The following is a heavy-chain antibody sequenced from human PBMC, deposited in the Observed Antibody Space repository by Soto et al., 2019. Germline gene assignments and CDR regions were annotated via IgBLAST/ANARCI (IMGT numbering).Heavy chain of an antibody. CDR3: AKGLITMVRGSRGAFDY. CDR2: ISGSGGST. CDR1: GFTFSSYA. Sequence: GSLRLSCAASGFTFSSYAMSWVRQAPGKGLEWVSAISGSGGSTYYADSVKGRFTISRDNSKNTLYLQMNSLRAEDTAVYYCAKGLITMVRGSRGAFDYWGQGTLVTVSS. D-gene: IGHD3-10*01. V-gene: IGHV3-23*01. J-gene: IGHJ4*02.